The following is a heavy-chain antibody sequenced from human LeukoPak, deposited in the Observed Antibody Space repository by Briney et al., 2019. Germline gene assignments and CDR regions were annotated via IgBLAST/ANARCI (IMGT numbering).Heavy chain of an antibody. J-gene: IGHJ3*02. CDR2: ISSNGGST. Sequence: GGTLRLSCAASGFTFSSYSMHWVRQAPGKGLEYVSAISSNGGSTYYANSVKGRFTISRDNSKNTLYLQMGSLRGEDMAVYYCARVKVSGAFDIWGQGTMVTVSS. CDR1: GFTFSSYS. V-gene: IGHV3-64*01. CDR3: ARVKVSGAFDI. D-gene: IGHD1-14*01.